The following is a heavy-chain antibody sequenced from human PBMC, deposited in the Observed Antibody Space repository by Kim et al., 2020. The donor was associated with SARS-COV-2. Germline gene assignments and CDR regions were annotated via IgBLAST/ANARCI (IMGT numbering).Heavy chain of an antibody. J-gene: IGHJ4*02. CDR1: GFTFSDYY. Sequence: GGSLRLSCAASGFTFSDYYMSWIRQAPGKGLEWVSYISSSSSYTNYADSVKGRFTISRDNAKNSLYLQMNSLRAEDTAVYYCARDATYSVSGLVGGFDYWGQGTLVTVSS. V-gene: IGHV3-11*06. D-gene: IGHD1-26*01. CDR3: ARDATYSVSGLVGGFDY. CDR2: ISSSSSYT.